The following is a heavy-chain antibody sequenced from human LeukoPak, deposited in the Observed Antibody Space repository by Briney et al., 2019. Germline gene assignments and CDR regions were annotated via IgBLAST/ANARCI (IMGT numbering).Heavy chain of an antibody. CDR3: ARGRRDSSSFYHENYGMDV. D-gene: IGHD6-6*01. CDR2: ISAYNGNT. Sequence: RASVKVSCKASGYTFTSYGISWVRQAPGQGLEWMGWISAYNGNTNYAQKLQGRVTMTTDTSTSTAYMELRSLRSDDTAVYYCARGRRDSSSFYHENYGMDVWGQGTTVTVSS. CDR1: GYTFTSYG. V-gene: IGHV1-18*01. J-gene: IGHJ6*02.